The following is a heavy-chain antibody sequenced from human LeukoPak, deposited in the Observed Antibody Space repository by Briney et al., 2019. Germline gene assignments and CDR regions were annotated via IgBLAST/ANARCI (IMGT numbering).Heavy chain of an antibody. Sequence: SETLSLTCTVSGGSISSYYWSWIRQPPGKGLEWIGYIYYSGSTNYNPSLKSRVTISVDTSKNQFSLKLSSVTAADTAVYYCARGAPYYGGTIDYWGQGTLVTVSS. J-gene: IGHJ4*02. V-gene: IGHV4-59*12. CDR2: IYYSGST. CDR1: GGSISSYY. CDR3: ARGAPYYGGTIDY. D-gene: IGHD4-23*01.